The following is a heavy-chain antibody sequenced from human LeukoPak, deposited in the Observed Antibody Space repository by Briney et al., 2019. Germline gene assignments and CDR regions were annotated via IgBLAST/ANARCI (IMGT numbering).Heavy chain of an antibody. V-gene: IGHV3-43*02. CDR2: ISGDGTFT. D-gene: IGHD7-27*01. Sequence: PGGSLRLSCAASGFIYGDYAMHWVRQRPGKGLEWVSLISGDGTFTYYAGFAKGRFTISRDNSRNSLYLEVHSLRSEDTALYYCVKGRFSGARFDYWGQGTLVTVSS. J-gene: IGHJ4*02. CDR3: VKGRFSGARFDY. CDR1: GFIYGDYA.